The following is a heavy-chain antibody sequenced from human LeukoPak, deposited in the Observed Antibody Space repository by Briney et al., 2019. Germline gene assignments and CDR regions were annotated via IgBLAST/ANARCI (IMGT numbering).Heavy chain of an antibody. Sequence: SGGSLRLSCAASGFTFSDYYMSWIRQAPGKGLEWVSYISSSGSTIYYADSVKGRFTISRDNAKNSVYLQMNSLRDDDTAVYYCARGTGTGWRFDFWGQGTLVTVSS. J-gene: IGHJ4*02. V-gene: IGHV3-11*04. CDR1: GFTFSDYY. D-gene: IGHD3/OR15-3a*01. CDR2: ISSSGSTI. CDR3: ARGTGTGWRFDF.